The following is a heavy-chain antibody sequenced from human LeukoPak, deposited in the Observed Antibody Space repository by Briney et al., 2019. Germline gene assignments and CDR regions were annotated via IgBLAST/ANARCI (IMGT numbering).Heavy chain of an antibody. CDR2: IYHSGST. Sequence: SETLSLTCTVSGYSISSGYYWGWIRQPPGKGLEWIGSIYHSGSTYYNPSLKSRVTISVDTSKNQFSLKLSSVTAADTAVYYCARGTYDSSSQPRWVGIYYYYYMDVWGKGTTVTVSS. CDR3: ARGTYDSSSQPRWVGIYYYYYMDV. V-gene: IGHV4-38-2*02. CDR1: GYSISSGYY. J-gene: IGHJ6*03. D-gene: IGHD3-22*01.